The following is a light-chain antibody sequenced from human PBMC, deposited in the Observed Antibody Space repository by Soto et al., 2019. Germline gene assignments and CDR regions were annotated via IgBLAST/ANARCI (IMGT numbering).Light chain of an antibody. J-gene: IGLJ3*02. CDR3: SAWDDSLNGVV. CDR1: SSNIGSNT. CDR2: SNN. V-gene: IGLV1-44*01. Sequence: QSVLTQPPSASGTPGQRVTISCSGSSSNIGSNTINWYQQFPGTAPKLVIYSNNERPSGVPDRFSGSKSGTSASLAIGGLQSEDEADHYCSAWDDSLNGVVFGGGTKLTVL.